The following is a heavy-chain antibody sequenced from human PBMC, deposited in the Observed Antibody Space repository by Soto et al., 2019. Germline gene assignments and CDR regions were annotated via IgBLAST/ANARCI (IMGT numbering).Heavy chain of an antibody. D-gene: IGHD3-10*01. Sequence: SETLSLTCTVSGGSISSSSYYWGWIRQPPGKGLEWIGSIYYSGSTYYNPSLKSRVTISVDTSKNQFSLKLSSVTAADTAVYYCARDTMYYYGSGVEQLPLYYYGMDVWGQGTTVTVSS. J-gene: IGHJ6*02. V-gene: IGHV4-39*07. CDR3: ARDTMYYYGSGVEQLPLYYYGMDV. CDR2: IYYSGST. CDR1: GGSISSSSYY.